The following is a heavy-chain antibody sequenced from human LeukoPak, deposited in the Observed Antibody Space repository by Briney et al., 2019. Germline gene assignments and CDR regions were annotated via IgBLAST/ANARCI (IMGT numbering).Heavy chain of an antibody. Sequence: ASVKVSCKASGYTFTSYGISWVRQAPGQGLEWMGWISAYNGNTNYAQKLQGRVTMTTDTSTSTAYMELRSLRSDDTAVYYCAREGFRGWNCRNFDYWGQGTLVTVSS. D-gene: IGHD1-7*01. CDR2: ISAYNGNT. CDR3: AREGFRGWNCRNFDY. J-gene: IGHJ4*02. V-gene: IGHV1-18*01. CDR1: GYTFTSYG.